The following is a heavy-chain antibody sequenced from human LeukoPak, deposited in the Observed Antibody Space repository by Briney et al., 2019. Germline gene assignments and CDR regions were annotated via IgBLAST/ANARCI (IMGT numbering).Heavy chain of an antibody. J-gene: IGHJ4*02. V-gene: IGHV4-30-2*01. CDR1: GGPISSGGYS. Sequence: PSETLSLACAVSGGPISSGGYSWSWIRQPPGKGLEWIGYIYHSGSTYYNPSLKSRVTISVDTSKNQFSLKLSSVTAADTAVYYCAREVGPTTVVTPAGYWGQGTLVTVSS. CDR3: AREVGPTTVVTPAGY. CDR2: IYHSGST. D-gene: IGHD4-23*01.